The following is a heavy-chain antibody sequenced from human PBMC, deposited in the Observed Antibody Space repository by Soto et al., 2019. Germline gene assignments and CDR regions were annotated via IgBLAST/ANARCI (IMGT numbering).Heavy chain of an antibody. CDR2: IYWDDDE. J-gene: IGHJ4*02. CDR1: GFSLTTDGEG. CDR3: AHSRNLITEDAQVGDFDY. Sequence: KESGPTLVKPAQTLALTCSFSGFSLTTDGEGVGWVRQPPGEALEWLARIYWDDDERYSPSLKTRLTITKDPSKNQVVLIMTNMDPVDTATYYCAHSRNLITEDAQVGDFDYWGQGTLVTVSS. V-gene: IGHV2-5*02. D-gene: IGHD3-10*01.